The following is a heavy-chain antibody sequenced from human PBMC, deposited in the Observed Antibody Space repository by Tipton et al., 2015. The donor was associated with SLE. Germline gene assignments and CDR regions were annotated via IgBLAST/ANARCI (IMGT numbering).Heavy chain of an antibody. CDR3: ATVLEPDLGAFDV. V-gene: IGHV4-34*01. CDR2: INHSGST. CDR1: GGSFSGYY. D-gene: IGHD2-2*01. Sequence: TLSLTCAVYGGSFSGYYWSWIRQPPGKGLEWIGEINHSGSTNYNPSLKSRVTVSVDSSKNLLSLRLTSVTAADTAMYYCATVLEPDLGAFDVWGRGTMVTVSS. J-gene: IGHJ3*01.